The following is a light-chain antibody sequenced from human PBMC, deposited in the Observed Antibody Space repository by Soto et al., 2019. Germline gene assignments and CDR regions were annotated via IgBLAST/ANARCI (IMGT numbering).Light chain of an antibody. CDR1: SSDVGGYNY. V-gene: IGLV2-14*01. CDR2: EVS. Sequence: QSALTQPASVSGSPGQSITISCTGTSSDVGGYNYVSWYQQHPDKAPKLMIYEVSNRPSGVSNRFSGSKSGNTASPTISGLQTEDEADYHCSSYTSSSTPYVFGTGTKLTVL. CDR3: SSYTSSSTPYV. J-gene: IGLJ1*01.